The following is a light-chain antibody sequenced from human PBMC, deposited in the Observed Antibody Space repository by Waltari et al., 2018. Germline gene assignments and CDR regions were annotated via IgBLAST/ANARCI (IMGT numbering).Light chain of an antibody. CDR3: SSYTSSTTWV. V-gene: IGLV2-14*01. CDR2: EVS. Sequence: QSALTQFASVSGSPGQSITISCTGTSSDVGGYNHVSWYQQHPGKAPKLMIYEVSNRPAEGSNRVPGSKSGNTASLTISGLQAEDEADYYCSSYTSSTTWVFGGGTKLTVL. CDR1: SSDVGGYNH. J-gene: IGLJ3*02.